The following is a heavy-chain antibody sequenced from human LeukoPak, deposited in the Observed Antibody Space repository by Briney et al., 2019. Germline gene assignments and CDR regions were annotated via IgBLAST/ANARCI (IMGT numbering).Heavy chain of an antibody. Sequence: ETLSLTFTVSGGSISSYYWSWIRQPPGKGLEWIGQIYYSGSTNYNPSLKSRVTISVDTSKNQFSLNLSSVTAADTAVYYCAGGSYHTYDYWGQGTLVTVSS. CDR1: GGSISSYY. V-gene: IGHV4-59*01. D-gene: IGHD1-26*01. CDR2: IYYSGST. J-gene: IGHJ4*02. CDR3: AGGSYHTYDY.